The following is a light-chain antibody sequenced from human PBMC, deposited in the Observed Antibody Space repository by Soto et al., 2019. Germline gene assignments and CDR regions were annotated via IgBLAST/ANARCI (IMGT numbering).Light chain of an antibody. J-gene: IGLJ1*01. CDR1: RTDLHNNNY. Sequence: QSVLTQPASVSGSPGQSITISCTGTRTDLHNNNYVSWYQQHPGRAPKLIIYHVSYRPSGVPNRFSGSKSDSSASLTISGLQAEDEADYYCSSYTPSRNTYVVGTGTKVTVL. CDR3: SSYTPSRNTYV. CDR2: HVS. V-gene: IGLV2-14*03.